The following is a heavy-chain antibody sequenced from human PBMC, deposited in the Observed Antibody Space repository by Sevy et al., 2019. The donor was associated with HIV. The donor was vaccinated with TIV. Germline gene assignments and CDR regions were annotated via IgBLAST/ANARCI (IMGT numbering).Heavy chain of an antibody. Sequence: SETLSLTCTVSGGSITSLYWNWIRQPPGKGLEWIANIYYNGHINYNPSPKSQVPLSLATSKNQFSLRLSSVTAADTAMYYCAGENAWGRGYSWGQGTLVTVSS. CDR2: IYYNGHI. J-gene: IGHJ4*02. CDR3: AGENAWGRGYS. D-gene: IGHD1-26*01. CDR1: GGSITSLY. V-gene: IGHV4-59*08.